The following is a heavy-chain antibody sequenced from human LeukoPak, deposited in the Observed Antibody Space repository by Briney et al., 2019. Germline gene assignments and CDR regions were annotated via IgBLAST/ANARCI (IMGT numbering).Heavy chain of an antibody. D-gene: IGHD1-26*01. CDR2: ISYDGSNK. V-gene: IGHV3-30-3*01. J-gene: IGHJ4*02. Sequence: GGSLRLSCAASGFTFSSYAMHWVRQAPGKGLEWVAVISYDGSNKYYADSVKGRFTISRDNSKNTLYLQMNSLRAEDTAVYYCARPFSGSYYEGFDYWGQGTLVTVSS. CDR1: GFTFSSYA. CDR3: ARPFSGSYYEGFDY.